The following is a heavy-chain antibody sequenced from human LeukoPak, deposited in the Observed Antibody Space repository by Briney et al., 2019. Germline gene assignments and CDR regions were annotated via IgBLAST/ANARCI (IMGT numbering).Heavy chain of an antibody. J-gene: IGHJ4*02. CDR2: ISAYNGNT. D-gene: IGHD1-1*01. V-gene: IGHV1-18*01. CDR1: GYTFTSYG. Sequence: GASVKVSCKASGYTFTSYGISWVRQAPGQGLEWMGWISAYNGNTNYAQKLQGRVTMTTDTSTSTAYVELRSLRSDDTAVYYCARDRNDGYRDFDYWGQGTLVTVSS. CDR3: ARDRNDGYRDFDY.